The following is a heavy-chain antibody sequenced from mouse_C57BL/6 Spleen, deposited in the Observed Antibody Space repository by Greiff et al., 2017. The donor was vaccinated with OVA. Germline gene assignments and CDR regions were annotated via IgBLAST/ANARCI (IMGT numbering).Heavy chain of an antibody. CDR2: IYPGDGDT. CDR3: ARRSPYGNYRYFDV. Sequence: VQLQQSGAELVKPGASVKISCKASGYAFSSYWMNWVKQRPGKGLEWIGQIYPGDGDTNYNGKFKGKATLTADKSSSTAYMQLSSLTSEDSAVYFCARRSPYGNYRYFDVWGTGTTVTVSS. V-gene: IGHV1-80*01. J-gene: IGHJ1*03. D-gene: IGHD2-1*01. CDR1: GYAFSSYW.